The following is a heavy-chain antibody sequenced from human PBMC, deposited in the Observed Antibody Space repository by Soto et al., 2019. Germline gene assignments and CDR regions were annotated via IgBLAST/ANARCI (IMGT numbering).Heavy chain of an antibody. CDR1: GFSFSFYG. J-gene: IGHJ2*01. D-gene: IGHD1-26*01. Sequence: QMQLVESGGGVVQPGRSLRLSCAASGFSFSFYGMHWVRQAPGKGLEWVAVIALDGINKYYADSVNGRFTISRDNSMEQLCRDMWSLRTEDTAVYYCAKALCGHSVYFCDLFYHRWGGGTPVTVSS. CDR3: AKALCGHSVYFCDLFYHR. CDR2: IALDGINK. V-gene: IGHV3-30*18.